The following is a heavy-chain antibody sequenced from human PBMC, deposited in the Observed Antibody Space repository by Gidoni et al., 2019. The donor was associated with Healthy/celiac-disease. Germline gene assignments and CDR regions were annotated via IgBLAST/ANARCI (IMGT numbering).Heavy chain of an antibody. Sequence: QLQLQESGPGLVKPSETLSLTCTVSGGSISSSSYYWGWIRQPPGNGLEWIGSIYYSGSTYYNPSLKSRVTISVDTSKNQFSLKLSSVTAADTAVYYCARHGEGIVGATDYWGQGTLVTVSS. D-gene: IGHD1-26*01. J-gene: IGHJ4*02. CDR1: GGSISSSSYY. V-gene: IGHV4-39*01. CDR2: IYYSGST. CDR3: ARHGEGIVGATDY.